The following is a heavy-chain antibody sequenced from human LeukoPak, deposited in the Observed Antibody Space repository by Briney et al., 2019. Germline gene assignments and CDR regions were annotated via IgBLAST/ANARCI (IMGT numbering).Heavy chain of an antibody. D-gene: IGHD6-19*01. V-gene: IGHV3-21*01. CDR1: GFTFSTYS. J-gene: IGHJ5*02. CDR2: ITSSSSYI. CDR3: ARDAVVAATGWGWFDP. Sequence: GGSLRLSCAASGFTFSTYSMNWVRQAPGKGLEWVSSITSSSSYIYYADSVKGRFTISRDNAKNSLYLQMNRLRAEDTAVYYCARDAVVAATGWGWFDPWGQGTLVTVSS.